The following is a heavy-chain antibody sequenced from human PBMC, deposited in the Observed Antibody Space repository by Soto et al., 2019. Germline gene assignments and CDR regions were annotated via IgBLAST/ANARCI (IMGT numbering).Heavy chain of an antibody. V-gene: IGHV3-23*01. CDR2: ISGDGDYT. CDR1: GFTFDNYA. J-gene: IGHJ4*02. Sequence: GSLRLSFAASGFTFDNYAMTWVRQAPGTGLEWVSTISGDGDYTYYADSMKGRVTISRDNSKNTVFLQMNSLRTEDTAIYYCAKDLPPNPRTGYDHDCWGQGTLVTVSS. CDR3: AKDLPPNPRTGYDHDC. D-gene: IGHD5-12*01.